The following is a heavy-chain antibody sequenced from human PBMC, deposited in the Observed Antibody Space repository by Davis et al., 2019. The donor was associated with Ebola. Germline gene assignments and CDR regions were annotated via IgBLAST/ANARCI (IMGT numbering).Heavy chain of an antibody. CDR3: ARDWATYCSGRTCYSGHYGMDV. Sequence: ASVKVSCKAFTYTFNKYGISWVRQAPGQGLEWMGWISGYNGQTKSAQMFQGRITMTTDTSTSTAYMELRSLTSDDTAVYYCARDWATYCSGRTCYSGHYGMDVWGQGTSVIVSS. V-gene: IGHV1-18*01. CDR2: ISGYNGQT. D-gene: IGHD2-15*01. J-gene: IGHJ6*02. CDR1: TYTFNKYG.